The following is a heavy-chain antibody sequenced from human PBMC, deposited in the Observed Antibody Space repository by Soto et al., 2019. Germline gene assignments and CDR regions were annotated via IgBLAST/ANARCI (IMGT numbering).Heavy chain of an antibody. D-gene: IGHD2-15*01. Sequence: EVQLVESGGGLVQPGGSLRLSCAASGFTFSSYWMHWVRQAPGKGLVWVSRINSDGSRTGYADSVKGRFTISRDNAKNTLYLQMNSLRAEDTAVYYCVRTSLVVAAATREDYWGQGTLVTVSS. CDR2: INSDGSRT. J-gene: IGHJ4*02. CDR1: GFTFSSYW. CDR3: VRTSLVVAAATREDY. V-gene: IGHV3-74*01.